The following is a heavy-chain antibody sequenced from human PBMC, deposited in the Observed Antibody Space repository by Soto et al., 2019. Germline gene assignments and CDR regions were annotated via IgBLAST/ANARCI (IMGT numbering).Heavy chain of an antibody. V-gene: IGHV1-69*13. D-gene: IGHD6-6*01. J-gene: IGHJ3*02. CDR2: IIPIFGTA. CDR1: GGTFSSYA. CDR3: ASWSSSPDAFDI. Sequence: SVKVSCKASGGTFSSYAISWVRQAPGQGLEWMGGIIPIFGTANYAQKFQGRVTITADESTSTAYMELSSLRSEDTAVYYCASWSSSPDAFDIWGQGTMVTVS.